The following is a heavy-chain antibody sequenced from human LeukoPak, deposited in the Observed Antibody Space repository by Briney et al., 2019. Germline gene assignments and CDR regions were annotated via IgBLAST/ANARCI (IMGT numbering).Heavy chain of an antibody. CDR2: INPNTGGT. Sequence: GASVKVSCKASGYTFTGYYMHWVRQAPGRGLEWMEWINPNTGGTNYAQKFQDRVTMTRDTSISTDYMELSRLRYDDTAVYYCARSPDILTGENFDYWGQGTLVTVSS. D-gene: IGHD3-9*01. V-gene: IGHV1-2*02. J-gene: IGHJ4*02. CDR3: ARSPDILTGENFDY. CDR1: GYTFTGYY.